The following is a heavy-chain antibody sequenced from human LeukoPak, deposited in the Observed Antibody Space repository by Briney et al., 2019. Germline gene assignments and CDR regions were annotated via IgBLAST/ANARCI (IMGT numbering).Heavy chain of an antibody. J-gene: IGHJ6*03. CDR1: GGSISSYY. V-gene: IGHV4-4*07. CDR3: ARDSRGSPYYYYYYMDV. CDR2: IYTSGST. D-gene: IGHD3-10*01. Sequence: PSETLSLTCTVSGGSISSYYWSWIRQPAGKGLEWIGRIYTSGSTNYNPSLKSRVTMSVDTSKNQFSLKLSSVTAADTAVYYCARDSRGSPYYYYYYMDVWGKGTTVTVSS.